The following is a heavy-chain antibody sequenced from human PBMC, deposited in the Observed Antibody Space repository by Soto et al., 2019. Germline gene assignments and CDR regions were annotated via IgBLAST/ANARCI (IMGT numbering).Heavy chain of an antibody. CDR2: TTYTGNT. CDR1: GGSITTYH. D-gene: IGHD3-22*01. Sequence: SESLSLTCIVSGGSITTYHWSWIRQSPGKGLEWISYTTYTGNTHYKPSLKSRVTISLDTSTNPLYLKLASMTAADTAVYYCARGMCSYFSYYFDPWGQGTLVTVSS. V-gene: IGHV4-59*12. CDR3: ARGMCSYFSYYFDP. J-gene: IGHJ4*02.